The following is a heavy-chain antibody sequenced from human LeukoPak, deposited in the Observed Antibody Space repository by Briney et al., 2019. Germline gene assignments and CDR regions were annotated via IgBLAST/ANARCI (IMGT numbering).Heavy chain of an antibody. CDR1: GLTFSNYE. CDR3: AKDRRYCSDNSCYVAWYFDL. D-gene: IGHD2-2*01. V-gene: IGHV3-48*03. J-gene: IGHJ2*01. Sequence: PGGSLRLSCAASGLTFSNYEMNWVCQAPGGGLECISYITTSGRTVNYADSVRGRFTISRDNAKDSLYLQMNSMRAEDTAVYYCAKDRRYCSDNSCYVAWYFDLWGRGTLVTVSS. CDR2: ITTSGRTV.